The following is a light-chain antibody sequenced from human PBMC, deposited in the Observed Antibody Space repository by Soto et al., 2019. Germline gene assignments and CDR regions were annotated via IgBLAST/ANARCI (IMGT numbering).Light chain of an antibody. Sequence: EIVLTQSPATLSLSPGERATLSCRASQSVSSYLAWYQQKPGQAPRLLIYDASNRATGIPARFSGSGSGTDLPLTISSLEPEDFAVYYCQQRSNWPPTFGQGTRLEMK. V-gene: IGKV3-11*01. CDR1: QSVSSY. CDR2: DAS. J-gene: IGKJ5*01. CDR3: QQRSNWPPT.